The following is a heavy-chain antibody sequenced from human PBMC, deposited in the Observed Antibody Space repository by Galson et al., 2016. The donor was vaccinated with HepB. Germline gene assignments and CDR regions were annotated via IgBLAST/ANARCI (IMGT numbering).Heavy chain of an antibody. Sequence: SLRLSCAASGFSFSSYGMPWVRQAPGQGLEVVSWISRSGEGTDYAHSVKGRFTISRDNSNNTQSLQMNSLRADDAAVYYCVQGSTAPAVWGKGTTVTASS. CDR2: ISRSGEGT. D-gene: IGHD1-26*01. J-gene: IGHJ6*04. CDR3: VQGSTAPAV. V-gene: IGHV3-23*01. CDR1: GFSFSSYG.